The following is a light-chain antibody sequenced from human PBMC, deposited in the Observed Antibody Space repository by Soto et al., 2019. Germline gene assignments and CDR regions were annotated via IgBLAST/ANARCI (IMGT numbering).Light chain of an antibody. CDR1: SDDIGNFNL. CDR2: EVN. CDR3: CSYAGSRWV. J-gene: IGLJ3*02. V-gene: IGLV2-23*02. Sequence: QSALTQPASVSGSPGRSITFSCTGSSDDIGNFNLVSWYQQYPGKAPKLILYEVNKRPLGVSDRFSGSKSGNTASLTISGLQAEDEADYHCCSYAGSRWVFGGGTKLTVL.